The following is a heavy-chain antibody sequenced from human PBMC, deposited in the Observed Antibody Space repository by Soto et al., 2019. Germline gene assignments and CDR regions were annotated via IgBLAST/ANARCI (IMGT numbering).Heavy chain of an antibody. CDR3: ARGLGYYDFWSGYYNRWFDP. V-gene: IGHV4-34*01. CDR2: INRSGST. Sequence: SETLSLTCAVYGGSFSGYYWSWIRQPPGKGLEWIGEINRSGSTNYNPSLKSRVTISVDTSKNQFSLKLSSVTAADTAVYYCARGLGYYDFWSGYYNRWFDPWGQGTLVTVSS. CDR1: GGSFSGYY. J-gene: IGHJ5*02. D-gene: IGHD3-3*01.